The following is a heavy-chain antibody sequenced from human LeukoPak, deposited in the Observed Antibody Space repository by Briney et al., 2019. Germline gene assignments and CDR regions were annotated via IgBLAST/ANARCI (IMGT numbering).Heavy chain of an antibody. CDR2: IYYSGST. V-gene: IGHV4-59*01. D-gene: IGHD5-12*01. CDR1: GGSISSYY. CDR3: ARARGYSGYEDFDY. J-gene: IGHJ4*02. Sequence: SETLSLTCTVSGGSISSYYWSWIRQPPGKGLEWIGYIYYSGSTNYNPSLKSRVTISVDTSKNQFPLKLSSVTAADTAVYYCARARGYSGYEDFDYWGQGTLVTVSS.